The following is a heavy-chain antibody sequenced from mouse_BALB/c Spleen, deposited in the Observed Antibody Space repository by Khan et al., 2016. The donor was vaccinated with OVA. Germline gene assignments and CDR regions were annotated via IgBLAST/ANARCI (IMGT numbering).Heavy chain of an antibody. D-gene: IGHD3-1*01. CDR1: GFNIKDYY. V-gene: IGHV14-1*02. CDR2: IAPENGNT. J-gene: IGHJ3*01. Sequence: VQLQQSGAELVRSGALVKLSCKASGFNIKDYYLHWVKQRPEQGLEWIGWIAPENGNTIYDPKFQGKARITADPSSNTAFLQLSSVTAEDTAVYYCARSGDEAWFHYWGQGTLVTVSA. CDR3: ARSGDEAWFHY.